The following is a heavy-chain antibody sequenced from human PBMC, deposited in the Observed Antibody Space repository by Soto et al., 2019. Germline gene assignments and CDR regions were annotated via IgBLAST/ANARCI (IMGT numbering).Heavy chain of an antibody. CDR3: ARTIAAAGGRGYLDL. CDR2: ISSSSSYT. J-gene: IGHJ2*01. CDR1: GFTFSDYY. V-gene: IGHV3-11*05. Sequence: QVQLVESGGGLVKPGGSLRLSCAASGFTFSDYYMSWIRQAPGKGPEWVSYISSSSSYTNYADSVKGRFTISRDNAKNSLYLQMNSLRAEDTAVYYCARTIAAAGGRGYLDLWGRGTLVTVSS. D-gene: IGHD6-13*01.